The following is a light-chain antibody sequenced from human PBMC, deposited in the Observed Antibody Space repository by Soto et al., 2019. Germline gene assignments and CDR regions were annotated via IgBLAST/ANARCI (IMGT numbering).Light chain of an antibody. Sequence: QLVLTQSPSSSASLGASVKLTCTLSSGHSTYAIAWHQQQPEKGPRYLMKLNNDGTHTKGDGIPARFSGSSSGAERYLTISSLQSEDEADYYCQTWGTGIQVFGGGTKLTVL. J-gene: IGLJ2*01. V-gene: IGLV4-69*01. CDR2: LNNDGTH. CDR3: QTWGTGIQV. CDR1: SGHSTYA.